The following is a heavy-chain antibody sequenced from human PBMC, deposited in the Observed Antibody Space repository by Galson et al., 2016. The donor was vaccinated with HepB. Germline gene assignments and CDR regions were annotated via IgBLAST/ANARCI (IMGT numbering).Heavy chain of an antibody. J-gene: IGHJ6*02. CDR3: TRGYMQNGMNV. CDR1: AHSVTSDNSC. Sequence: CAISAHSVTSDNSCWNWIRQSPSRGLEWVGRTYYRSKWFNNYAESVPSRITVTSDTTKNQFSLQQAPVTPDDTATYFCTRGYMQNGMNVWGQGTTVTVS. D-gene: IGHD5-24*01. V-gene: IGHV6-1*01. CDR2: TYYRSKWFN.